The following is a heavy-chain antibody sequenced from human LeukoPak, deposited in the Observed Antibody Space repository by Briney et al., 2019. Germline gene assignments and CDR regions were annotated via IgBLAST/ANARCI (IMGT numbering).Heavy chain of an antibody. V-gene: IGHV4-59*08. CDR3: ARQTPGSFDL. CDR1: VGSINTYY. Sequence: PSETLSLTCTVSVGSINTYYWSWIRQPPGKGLEWIGYIHRDGLTNYNPSLKSRLTISGDTSKNQISMKLTSVTAADTATYYCARQTPGSFDLWGQGTMVTVSS. J-gene: IGHJ3*01. CDR2: IHRDGLT. D-gene: IGHD3-10*01.